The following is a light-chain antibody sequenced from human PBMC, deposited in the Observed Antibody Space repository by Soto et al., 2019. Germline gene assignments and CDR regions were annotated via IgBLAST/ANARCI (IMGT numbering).Light chain of an antibody. CDR1: LSIGKY. V-gene: IGKV1-39*01. CDR3: QQSSRSPRT. J-gene: IGKJ1*01. Sequence: DIQMTQSPSSLSASVGDTVTITCRASLSIGKYVNWYIQKPGKAPKLLIFSASTLHTGVPSRFSGSGSGTDFSLTISSLQRGDYGTYYCQQSSRSPRTFDQGTRVDI. CDR2: SAS.